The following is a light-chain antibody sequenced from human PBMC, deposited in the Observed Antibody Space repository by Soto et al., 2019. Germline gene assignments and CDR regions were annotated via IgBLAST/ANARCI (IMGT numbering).Light chain of an antibody. CDR2: RAS. J-gene: IGKJ2*01. Sequence: EIVMTQSPATLSVSPGERATLSCRASLSVSSNLAWYQQKPGQAPRLLIYRASIRATGIPATFSGSGSGTEFTLTISSLQSEDFAVYYCQQYDKWPPNYTFGQGTKLE. CDR1: LSVSSN. CDR3: QQYDKWPPNYT. V-gene: IGKV3-15*01.